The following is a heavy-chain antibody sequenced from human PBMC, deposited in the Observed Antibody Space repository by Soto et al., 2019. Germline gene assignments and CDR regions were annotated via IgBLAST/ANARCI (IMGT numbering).Heavy chain of an antibody. D-gene: IGHD6-13*01. J-gene: IGHJ5*02. CDR2: IFYAGNT. Sequence: LETLSHTCNVSGGSSRSSRSYWAWFRQPPGKELEWIANIFYAGNTYYNPSLKSRVTVSVDTSKNQFSLKLDSVTAADTAVYYCARQAAAPGIDLWFDPWGQGTLVTVSS. V-gene: IGHV4-39*01. CDR1: GGSSRSSRSY. CDR3: ARQAAAPGIDLWFDP.